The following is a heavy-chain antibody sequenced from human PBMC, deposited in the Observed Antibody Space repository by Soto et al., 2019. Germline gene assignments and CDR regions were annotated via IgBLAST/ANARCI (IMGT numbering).Heavy chain of an antibody. Sequence: GSVKVSCKASGDPFTIYGISWVRQAPGQGLEWMGWISAYNGNTNYEQKLQGRVTMTTDTSTSTAYMELRSLRSDDKAVYYCAAAIYSGDDYGMDVWGQGTTVTVSS. V-gene: IGHV1-18*01. J-gene: IGHJ6*02. D-gene: IGHD5-12*01. CDR2: ISAYNGNT. CDR1: GDPFTIYG. CDR3: AAAIYSGDDYGMDV.